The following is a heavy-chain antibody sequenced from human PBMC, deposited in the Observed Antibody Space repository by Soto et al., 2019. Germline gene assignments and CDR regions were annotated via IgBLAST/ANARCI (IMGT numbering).Heavy chain of an antibody. CDR3: ARSSSSSGP. V-gene: IGHV3-23*01. CDR2: ISDSGGTT. D-gene: IGHD6-6*01. J-gene: IGHJ4*02. Sequence: VHLLESGGSLVQPGGSLRLSCAASGFTFSSYAMSWVRQGPGKGLEWVSAISDSGGTTYYADSVKGRFTISRDNSKSTLYLQMNSLRDEDTAIYYCARSSSSSGPWGQGTLVTVSS. CDR1: GFTFSSYA.